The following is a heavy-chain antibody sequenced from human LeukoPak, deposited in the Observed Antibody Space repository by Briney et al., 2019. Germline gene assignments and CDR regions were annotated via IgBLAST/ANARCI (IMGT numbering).Heavy chain of an antibody. J-gene: IGHJ4*02. CDR3: ARENLAAAADY. CDR1: GFTFSSYG. CDR2: ISYDGSNK. V-gene: IGHV3-30*03. D-gene: IGHD6-25*01. Sequence: GGSLRLSCAASGFTFSSYGMHWVRQAPGKGLEWVAVISYDGSNKYYADSVKGRFTISRDNSKNTLYLQMNSLRLEDTAVYYCARENLAAAADYWGQGTVVTVSS.